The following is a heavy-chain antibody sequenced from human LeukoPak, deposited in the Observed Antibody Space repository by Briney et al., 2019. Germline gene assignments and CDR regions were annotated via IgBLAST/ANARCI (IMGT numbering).Heavy chain of an antibody. D-gene: IGHD5-18*01. V-gene: IGHV3-30*04. CDR1: GFTFSSYA. J-gene: IGHJ4*02. CDR2: VAHDGSNK. CDR3: ARAVDTATDYFDY. Sequence: GGSLRLSCEASGFTFSSYAIHWVRQAPGKGLEWVAVVAHDGSNKYFADSVKGRFTISRDSAQNSLYLQMDSLRAEDTAVYYCARAVDTATDYFDYWGQGTLVTVSS.